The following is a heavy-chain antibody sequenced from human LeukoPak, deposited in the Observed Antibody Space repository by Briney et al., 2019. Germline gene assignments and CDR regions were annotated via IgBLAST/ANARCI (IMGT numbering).Heavy chain of an antibody. CDR2: IDWDDDE. Sequence: SGPALVKPTQTVTLTCTFSGFSLNTRGMCVSSLRQPPGKTLKWLARIDWDDDEYFTTSLQTGLSISKDTSKNQVVLTMPKMDPVDTATYYCARTQDLYDSSGYYGYWGQGILVTVSS. CDR1: GFSLNTRGMC. J-gene: IGHJ4*02. D-gene: IGHD3-22*01. V-gene: IGHV2-70*11. CDR3: ARTQDLYDSSGYYGY.